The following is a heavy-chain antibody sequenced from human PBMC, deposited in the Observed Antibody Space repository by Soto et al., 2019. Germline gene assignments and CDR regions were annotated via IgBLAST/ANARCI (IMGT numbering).Heavy chain of an antibody. V-gene: IGHV1-18*01. J-gene: IGHJ2*01. CDR3: ARDLNGGNYPWFFDL. Sequence: QVQLVQSGAEVKKPGASVKVSCKASGYTFSIYGISWVRQAPGQGLEWMGWISAYNGNTKYAQKRQGRVTVTRDTSTCRAYMELRSLRSDDTAVYYCARDLNGGNYPWFFDLWGRGTMVTVSS. D-gene: IGHD1-26*01. CDR2: ISAYNGNT. CDR1: GYTFSIYG.